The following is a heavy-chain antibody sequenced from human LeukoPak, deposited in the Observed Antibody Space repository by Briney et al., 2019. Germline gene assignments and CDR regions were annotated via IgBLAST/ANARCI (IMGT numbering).Heavy chain of an antibody. Sequence: SETLSLTCTVSGYSISSGYYWGWIRQPPGKGLEWIGNIYHTGSTYYNPSLKSRVTISLDTSKNQFALKLSSVTAADTAVYYCASSPGTAAASNADYWGQGTLVTVSS. CDR2: IYHTGST. J-gene: IGHJ4*02. V-gene: IGHV4-38-2*02. CDR3: ASSPGTAAASNADY. CDR1: GYSISSGYY. D-gene: IGHD6-13*01.